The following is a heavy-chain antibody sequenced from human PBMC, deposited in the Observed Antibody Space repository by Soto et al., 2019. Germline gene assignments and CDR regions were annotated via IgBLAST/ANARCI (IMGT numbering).Heavy chain of an antibody. V-gene: IGHV1-69*01. D-gene: IGHD3-3*02. CDR1: GGTFSSYA. J-gene: IGHJ6*02. CDR2: IIPIFGTA. Sequence: KVSCKAPGGTFSSYAISWVRHAPGQGLEWMGGIIPIFGTANYAQKFQGRVTITADESTSTAYMELSSLRSEDTAVYYCARSAHFWSGYRPDYYYYGMDVWGQGTTVTVSS. CDR3: ARSAHFWSGYRPDYYYYGMDV.